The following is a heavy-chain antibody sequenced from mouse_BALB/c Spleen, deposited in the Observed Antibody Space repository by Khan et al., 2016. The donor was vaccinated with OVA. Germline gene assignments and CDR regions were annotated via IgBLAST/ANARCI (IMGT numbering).Heavy chain of an antibody. D-gene: IGHD1-3*01. J-gene: IGHJ3*01. CDR1: GYSFTSYL. CDR2: IYPGNSDT. CDR3: TRGGFSSFAY. Sequence: EVQLQESGTALARPGASVKMSCKASGYSFTSYLIHWVKQRPGQGLEWIGDIYPGNSDTRYNQKFKDKAKLTSGTSASTAYMELSSLTNEDSAVYYCTRGGFSSFAYWGQGTLVTVSA. V-gene: IGHV1-5*01.